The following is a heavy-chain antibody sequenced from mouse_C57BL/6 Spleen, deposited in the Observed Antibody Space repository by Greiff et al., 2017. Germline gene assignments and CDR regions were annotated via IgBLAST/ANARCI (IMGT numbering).Heavy chain of an antibody. CDR1: GFTFSDYY. CDR2: ISNGGGST. J-gene: IGHJ4*01. Sequence: DVKLVESGGGLVQPGGSLKLSCAASGFTFSDYYMYWVRQTPEKRLEWVAYISNGGGSTYYPDTVKGRFTISRDNAKNTLYLQMSRLKSEDTAMYYCARRDEGAMDYWGQGTSVTVSS. CDR3: ARRDEGAMDY. V-gene: IGHV5-12*01.